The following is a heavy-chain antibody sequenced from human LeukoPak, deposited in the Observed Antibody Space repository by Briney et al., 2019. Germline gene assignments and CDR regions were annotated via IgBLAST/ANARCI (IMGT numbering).Heavy chain of an antibody. D-gene: IGHD1-26*01. CDR2: IYYSGST. Sequence: PSETLSLTCTVSGYSISSSSYYWGWIRQPPGKGLEWIGSIYYSGSTYYNPSLKSRVTISVDTSKNQFSLKLSSVTAADTAVYYCARLWYSGSYSPFDPWGQGTLVTVSS. CDR1: GYSISSSSYY. J-gene: IGHJ5*02. CDR3: ARLWYSGSYSPFDP. V-gene: IGHV4-39*07.